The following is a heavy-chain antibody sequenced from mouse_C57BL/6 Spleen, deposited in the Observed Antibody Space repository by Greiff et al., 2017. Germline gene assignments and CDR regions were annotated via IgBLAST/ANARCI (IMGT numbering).Heavy chain of an antibody. V-gene: IGHV1-80*01. CDR3: ARAVSPDYAMDD. J-gene: IGHJ4*01. Sequence: VKLVESGAELVKPGASVKISCKASGYAFSSYWMNWVKQRTGKGLEWIGQIYPGDGDTNYNGKFKGKATLTADKSSSTAYMQLSSLTSEDSAVYFCARAVSPDYAMDDWGKGTSVTVSS. D-gene: IGHD6-2*01. CDR1: GYAFSSYW. CDR2: IYPGDGDT.